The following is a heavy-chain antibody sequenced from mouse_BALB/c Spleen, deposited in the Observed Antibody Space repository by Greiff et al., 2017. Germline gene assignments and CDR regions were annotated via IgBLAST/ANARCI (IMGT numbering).Heavy chain of an antibody. CDR1: GYSFTGYN. J-gene: IGHJ1*01. CDR3: ARKGYWYFDV. CDR2: IDPYYGGT. V-gene: IGHV1-18*01. Sequence: EVQLQQSGPELEKPGASVKISCKASGYSFTGYNMNWVKQSNGKSLEWIGNIDPYYGGTIYNQKFKGKATLTVDKSSSTAYMELRSLTSEDTAVYYCARKGYWYFDVWGAGTTVTVSS.